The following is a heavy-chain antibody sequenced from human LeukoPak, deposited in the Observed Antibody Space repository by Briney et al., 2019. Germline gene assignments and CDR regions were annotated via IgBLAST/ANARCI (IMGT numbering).Heavy chain of an antibody. CDR1: GFTFSSYA. J-gene: IGHJ4*02. D-gene: IGHD4-17*01. CDR2: ISGGGGST. CDR3: AKSPTHPRTFDY. V-gene: IGHV3-23*01. Sequence: PGGSLRLSCAASGFTFSSYAMSWVRQAPGKGLEWVSAISGGGGSTYYADSVKGRFTISRDNSKNTLYLQMNSLRAEDTAVYYCAKSPTHPRTFDYWGQGTLVTVSS.